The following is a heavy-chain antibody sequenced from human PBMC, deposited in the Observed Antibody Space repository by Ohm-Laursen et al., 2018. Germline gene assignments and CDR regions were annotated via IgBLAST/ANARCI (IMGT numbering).Heavy chain of an antibody. V-gene: IGHV3-21*05. CDR2: ISSSSSYI. Sequence: SLRLSCTASGFTFSSYEMNWVRQAPGEGLEWVSYISSSSSYIYYADSVKGRFTISRDNAKNSLYLQMNSLRAEDTAVYYCAAGVAGTFDYRGQGTLVTVSS. CDR3: AAGVAGTFDY. J-gene: IGHJ4*02. D-gene: IGHD6-19*01. CDR1: GFTFSSYE.